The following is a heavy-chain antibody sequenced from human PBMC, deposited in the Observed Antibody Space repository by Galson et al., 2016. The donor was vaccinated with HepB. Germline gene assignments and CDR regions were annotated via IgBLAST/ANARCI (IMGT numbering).Heavy chain of an antibody. CDR2: IFYSGTT. Sequence: SETLSLTCTVSGSSIIRTTFYWGWVRQPPGKGLEWIGNIFYSGTTNSNPSLNGRVTISVATSQNQFSLKLSSVTAADTAIYYCAREVYSGALEYWGQGTPVTVSS. CDR3: AREVYSGALEY. D-gene: IGHD6-13*01. J-gene: IGHJ4*02. V-gene: IGHV4-39*07. CDR1: GSSIIRTTFY.